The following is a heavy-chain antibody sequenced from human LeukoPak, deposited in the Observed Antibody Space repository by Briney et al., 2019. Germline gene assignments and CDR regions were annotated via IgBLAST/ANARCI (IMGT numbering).Heavy chain of an antibody. Sequence: SQTLSLTCTVSGGSISSGGYYWSWIRQHPGKGLEWIGYIYYSGSTYYNPSLKSRVTISVDTSKNQFSLKLSSVTAADTAVYYCARGGKQWLPFDYWGQGTLVTVSS. D-gene: IGHD6-19*01. CDR2: IYYSGST. V-gene: IGHV4-31*03. CDR3: ARGGKQWLPFDY. CDR1: GGSISSGGYY. J-gene: IGHJ4*02.